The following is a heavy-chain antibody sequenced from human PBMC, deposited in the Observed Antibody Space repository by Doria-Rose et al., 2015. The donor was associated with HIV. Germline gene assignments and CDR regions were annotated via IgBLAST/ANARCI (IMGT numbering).Heavy chain of an antibody. CDR2: LFTDDER. V-gene: IGHV2-26*01. CDR1: GVSLSSPGMG. CDR3: ARIKSSRCYHKYYFDF. Sequence: QITLKESGPVLVKPTETLTLTCTVSGVSLSSPGMGVSWIRQPPGKALEWLANLFTDDERSYKTSLKSRLTISSGASKSQEVLTMTDMDPVDTATYYCARIKSSRCYHKYYFDFWCQGTLVIVSA. D-gene: IGHD6-13*01. J-gene: IGHJ4*02.